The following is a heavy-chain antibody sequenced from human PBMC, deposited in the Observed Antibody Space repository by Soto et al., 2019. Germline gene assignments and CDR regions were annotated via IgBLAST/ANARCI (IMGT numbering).Heavy chain of an antibody. CDR1: GFTFSSYA. D-gene: IGHD4-17*01. CDR2: ISYDGSNK. Sequence: GGSLRLSCAASGFTFSSYAMHWVRQAPGKGLEWVAVISYDGSNKYYADSVKGRFTISRDNSKNTLYLQMNSLRAGDTAVYYCARETVTNHDAFDIWGQGTMVTV. V-gene: IGHV3-30-3*01. CDR3: ARETVTNHDAFDI. J-gene: IGHJ3*02.